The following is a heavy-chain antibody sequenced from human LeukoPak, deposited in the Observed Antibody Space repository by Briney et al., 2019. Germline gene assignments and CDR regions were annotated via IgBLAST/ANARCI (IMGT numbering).Heavy chain of an antibody. V-gene: IGHV1-2*02. Sequence: ASVKVSCKASGYTFTAYSMHWVRQAPGQGLEWMGWINPNSGGTDCAQRFQGRVTMTRDTSITMLYMEMSSLTPDDTAVYYCARAGYCSDGKCYTFDCWGQGTLVTVSS. J-gene: IGHJ4*02. D-gene: IGHD2-15*01. CDR1: GYTFTAYS. CDR3: ARAGYCSDGKCYTFDC. CDR2: INPNSGGT.